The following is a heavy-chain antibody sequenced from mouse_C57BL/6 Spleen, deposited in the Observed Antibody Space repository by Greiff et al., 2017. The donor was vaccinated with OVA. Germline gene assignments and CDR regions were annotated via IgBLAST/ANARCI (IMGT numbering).Heavy chain of an antibody. J-gene: IGHJ2*01. CDR2: ISSGGSYT. CDR1: GFTFSSYG. D-gene: IGHD3-2*02. V-gene: IGHV5-6*02. Sequence: EVKLVESGGDLVKPGGSLKLSCAASGFTFSSYGMSWVRQTPDKRLEWVATISSGGSYTYYPDSVKGRFTISRDNAKNTLYLQMSSLKSEDTAMYYCARDSSGYYWGQGTTLTVSS. CDR3: ARDSSGYY.